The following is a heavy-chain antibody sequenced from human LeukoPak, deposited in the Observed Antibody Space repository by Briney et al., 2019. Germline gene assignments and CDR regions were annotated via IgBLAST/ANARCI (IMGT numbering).Heavy chain of an antibody. CDR2: IDPNSGGT. CDR1: GYTFTGYY. CDR3: ARVGFFGAHVGY. V-gene: IGHV1-2*02. J-gene: IGHJ4*02. Sequence: ASVTVSCQASGYTFTGYYMYWVRPAAGQGLEWMGWIDPNSGGTNYAQKFQGRVTMTRDTSISTAYMELSRLTSDDTAVYYCARVGFFGAHVGYWGQGTLVTVPS. D-gene: IGHD3-10*01.